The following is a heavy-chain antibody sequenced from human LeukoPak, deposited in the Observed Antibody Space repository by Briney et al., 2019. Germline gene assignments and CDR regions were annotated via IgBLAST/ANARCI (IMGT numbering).Heavy chain of an antibody. CDR1: GYTFTSYD. Sequence: GASVKVSCKASGYTFTSYDINWVRQATGQGLEWMGRIIPIFGIANYAQKFQGRVTITADKSTSTAYMELSSLRSEDTAVYYCARAYCGGDCYAPFDYWGQGTLVTVSS. D-gene: IGHD2-21*02. J-gene: IGHJ4*02. CDR3: ARAYCGGDCYAPFDY. V-gene: IGHV1-69*04. CDR2: IIPIFGIA.